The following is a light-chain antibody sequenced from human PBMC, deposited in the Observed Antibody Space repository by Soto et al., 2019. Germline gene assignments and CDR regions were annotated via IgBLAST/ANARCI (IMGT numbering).Light chain of an antibody. J-gene: IGKJ1*01. CDR1: QTISSNN. CDR3: QKYGSWT. V-gene: IGKV3-20*01. CDR2: GTS. Sequence: EIVLTPSPGTLSVSPGERATLSCRASQTISSNNLAWYQHKHGQAPSLLIYGTSSRATGIPDRFSGSGSGTDFTLTISRLEPEDSAIYYCQKYGSWTFGQGTKVEI.